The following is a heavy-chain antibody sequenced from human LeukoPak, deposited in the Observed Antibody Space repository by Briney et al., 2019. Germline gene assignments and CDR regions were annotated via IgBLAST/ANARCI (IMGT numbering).Heavy chain of an antibody. J-gene: IGHJ4*02. CDR2: IYYSGST. V-gene: IGHV4-59*08. CDR1: GGSISSYY. Sequence: SETLSLTCSVSGGSISSYYWSWIRQPPGKGLEWIGYIYYSGSTNYNPSLKSRVTISVDTSKNQFSLKLTSVTAADTAVYYCARHGGTHKSDYFDYWGQGTLVTVSS. CDR3: ARHGGTHKSDYFDY. D-gene: IGHD3-16*01.